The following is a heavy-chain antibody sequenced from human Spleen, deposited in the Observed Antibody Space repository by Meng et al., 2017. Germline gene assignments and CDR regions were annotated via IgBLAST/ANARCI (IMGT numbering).Heavy chain of an antibody. CDR1: GDTFTNYY. D-gene: IGHD4-23*01. CDR2: INPPSGST. CDR3: ARKPRGGYGNYYFDY. J-gene: IGHJ4*02. Sequence: ASVKVSCKASGDTFTNYYIHWVRQAPGQGLEWMGIINPPSGSTYYAQRFQGRITMTRDTSTSTVYMELGSLRSEDTAVFYCARKPRGGYGNYYFDYWGPGTLVTVSS. V-gene: IGHV1-46*01.